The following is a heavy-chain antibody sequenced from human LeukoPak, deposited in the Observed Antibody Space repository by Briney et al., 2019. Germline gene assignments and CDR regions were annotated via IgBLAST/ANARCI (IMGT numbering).Heavy chain of an antibody. CDR3: AREDDYSNYGP. V-gene: IGHV4-4*07. CDR1: GGSISSYY. Sequence: SETLSLTCTVSGGSISSYYWSWIRQPAGKGLEWIGRIYTSWSTNYNPSLKSRVTISVDKSKNQFSLKLSSVTAADTAVYYCAREDDYSNYGPWGQGTLVTVSS. J-gene: IGHJ5*02. D-gene: IGHD4-11*01. CDR2: IYTSWST.